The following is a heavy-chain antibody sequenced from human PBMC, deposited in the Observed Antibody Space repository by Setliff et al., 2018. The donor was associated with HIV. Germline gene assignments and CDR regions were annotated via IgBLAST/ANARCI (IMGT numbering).Heavy chain of an antibody. CDR2: ISPQRGDP. V-gene: IGHV1-18*01. D-gene: IGHD6-19*01. Sequence: ASVKVSCKASGYTLTSYGISWVRQAPGQGLEWMGWISPQRGDPKYAQNFEGRVTLTRDTSINTVYMELTRLRSDDTAVYYCARDGMYSNGWTDHWGQGTLVTVSS. CDR1: GYTLTSYG. CDR3: ARDGMYSNGWTDH. J-gene: IGHJ5*02.